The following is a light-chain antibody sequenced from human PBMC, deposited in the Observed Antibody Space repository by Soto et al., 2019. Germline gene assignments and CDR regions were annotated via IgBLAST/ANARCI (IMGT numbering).Light chain of an antibody. V-gene: IGKV1-39*01. CDR2: VTS. CDR1: QSISRY. J-gene: IGKJ3*01. CDR3: QQNYNTPPFT. Sequence: DIQMTQSPSSLSASVVDRITISCRASQSISRYLNWYQQRPGKAPRLLIYVTSTLQSGVPSRFSGSGSGTDFTLTINNLQPEDFATYYCQQNYNTPPFTFGPGTKVDI.